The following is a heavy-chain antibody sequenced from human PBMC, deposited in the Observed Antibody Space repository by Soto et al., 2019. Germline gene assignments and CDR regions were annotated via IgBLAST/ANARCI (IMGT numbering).Heavy chain of an antibody. V-gene: IGHV3-74*01. Sequence: EVQLVESGGGLVQPGGSLTLSCAASGFTFSSYWMHWVRQAPGKGVVGVSRINADGLVTNYADSEKGRFTTSRDNAKNTLYLKMNSLRPEDTAVYYCARVGQGAWYFDLWGRGTLVTVSS. CDR3: ARVGQGAWYFDL. CDR1: GFTFSSYW. J-gene: IGHJ2*01. D-gene: IGHD1-26*01. CDR2: INADGLVT.